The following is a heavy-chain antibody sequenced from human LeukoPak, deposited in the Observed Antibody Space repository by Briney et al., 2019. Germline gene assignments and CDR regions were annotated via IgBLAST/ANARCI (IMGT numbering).Heavy chain of an antibody. CDR3: AQESRYCGGDCYDEYFQH. V-gene: IGHV3-33*06. J-gene: IGHJ1*01. Sequence: GGSLRLSCAASGFTFSSYGMHWVRQAPGKGLEWVAVIWYDRSNKYYADSVKGRFTISRDNSKNTLYLQMNSLRAEDTAVYYCAQESRYCGGDCYDEYFQHWGQGTLVTVSS. CDR2: IWYDRSNK. CDR1: GFTFSSYG. D-gene: IGHD2-21*02.